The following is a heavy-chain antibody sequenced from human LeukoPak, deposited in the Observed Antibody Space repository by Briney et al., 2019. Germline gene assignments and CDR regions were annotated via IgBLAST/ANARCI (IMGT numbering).Heavy chain of an antibody. V-gene: IGHV3-30*18. CDR2: ISYDGSNK. CDR1: GFTFSSYG. Sequence: GGSLRLSCAASGFTFSSYGMHWVRQAPGKGLEWVAVISYDGSNKYYADSVKGRFTISRDNSKNTLYLQMNSLRAEDTAVYYCAKDRYYYSSGSPGWFDPWGQGTLVTVSS. CDR3: AKDRYYYSSGSPGWFDP. J-gene: IGHJ5*02. D-gene: IGHD3-10*01.